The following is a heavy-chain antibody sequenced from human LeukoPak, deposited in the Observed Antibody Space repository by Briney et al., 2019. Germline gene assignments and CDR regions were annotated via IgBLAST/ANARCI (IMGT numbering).Heavy chain of an antibody. CDR3: GRELATTY. Sequence: GGSLRLSCACSGFTFSSCAMTWIRQAPGKGLEWVSAISGSGGSTYYADSVKGRFTISRDNSKNTLYLQMNSLTADDTAVYYCGRELATTYWGQGTLVTVSS. CDR2: ISGSGGST. CDR1: GFTFSSCA. D-gene: IGHD5-24*01. J-gene: IGHJ4*02. V-gene: IGHV3-23*01.